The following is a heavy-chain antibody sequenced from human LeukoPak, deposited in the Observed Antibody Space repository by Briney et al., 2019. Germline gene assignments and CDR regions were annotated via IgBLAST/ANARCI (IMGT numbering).Heavy chain of an antibody. Sequence: PSETPSLTCTVSGGSISSGGYYWSWIRQPPEKGLEWIGYIYHSGSTYYNPSLKSRVTISVDRSKNQFSLKLSSVTAADTAVYYCARGGGVVVPAAPTNYYMDVWGKGTTVTVSS. V-gene: IGHV4-30-2*01. CDR2: IYHSGST. CDR3: ARGGGVVVPAAPTNYYMDV. CDR1: GGSISSGGYY. D-gene: IGHD2-2*01. J-gene: IGHJ6*03.